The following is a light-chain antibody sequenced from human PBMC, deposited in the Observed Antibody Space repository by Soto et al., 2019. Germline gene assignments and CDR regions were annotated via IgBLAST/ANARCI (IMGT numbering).Light chain of an antibody. Sequence: EIEMTQSPATLSVSPGERAALSCRASQGVSSNLAWYQQKPGQAPRLIISSASIRATGIPARFSGSGSGTEFTLTISSLQSEDFAVYYCQQYDNWPFTFGQGTKVEIK. J-gene: IGKJ2*01. CDR1: QGVSSN. CDR3: QQYDNWPFT. CDR2: SAS. V-gene: IGKV3D-15*01.